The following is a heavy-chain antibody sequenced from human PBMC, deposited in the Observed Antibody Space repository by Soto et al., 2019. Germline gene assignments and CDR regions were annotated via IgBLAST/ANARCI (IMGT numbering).Heavy chain of an antibody. J-gene: IGHJ4*02. CDR2: ISGSGGST. V-gene: IGHV3-23*01. CDR3: AKIKGIAVPPPFRYFDY. Sequence: PGGSLRLSCAASGFTFSSYAMSWVRQAPGKGLEWVSAISGSGGSTYNADSVKGRFTISRDNSKNTLYLQMNSLRAEDTAVYYCAKIKGIAVPPPFRYFDYWGQGTLVTVSS. D-gene: IGHD6-19*01. CDR1: GFTFSSYA.